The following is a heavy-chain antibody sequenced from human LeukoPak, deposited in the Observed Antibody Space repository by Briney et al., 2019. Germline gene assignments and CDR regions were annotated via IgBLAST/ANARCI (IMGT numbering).Heavy chain of an antibody. J-gene: IGHJ3*02. Sequence: VASVKVSCKASGGTFSSYAISWVRQAPGQGLEWMGWISAYNGNTNYAQKLQGRVTMTTDTSTSTAYMELRSLRSDGTAVYYCARNNELDAFDIWGQGTMVTVSS. CDR1: GGTFSSYA. V-gene: IGHV1-18*01. D-gene: IGHD1-1*01. CDR2: ISAYNGNT. CDR3: ARNNELDAFDI.